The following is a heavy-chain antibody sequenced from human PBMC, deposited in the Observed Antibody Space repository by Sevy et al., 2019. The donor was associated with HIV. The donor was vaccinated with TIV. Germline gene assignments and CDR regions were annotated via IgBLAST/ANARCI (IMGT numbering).Heavy chain of an antibody. CDR3: ASLANNYYDTSGYSGKDAFDI. CDR1: GFTFSSYA. CDR2: IWNDRSNK. D-gene: IGHD3-22*01. Sequence: GGSLRLSCAASGFTFSSYAMSWVRQAPEKGLEWVAVIWNDRSNKHYADSVKGRFTISRDNSKNTLYLQMNSLRAEDTAVYYCASLANNYYDTSGYSGKDAFDIWGQGTMVTVSS. V-gene: IGHV3-33*08. J-gene: IGHJ3*02.